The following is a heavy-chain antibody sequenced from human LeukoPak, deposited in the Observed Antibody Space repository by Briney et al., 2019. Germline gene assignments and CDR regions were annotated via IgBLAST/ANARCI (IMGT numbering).Heavy chain of an antibody. CDR3: AKGGRSYYGSGRPFDY. Sequence: PGGSLRLSCAASGFTFSSYAMSWLRQAPGKGLEWVSAICGSGGSTCYADSVKGRFTISRDNSKNTLYLQMNSLRAEDTAVYYCAKGGRSYYGSGRPFDYWGQGTLVTVSS. CDR1: GFTFSSYA. J-gene: IGHJ4*02. D-gene: IGHD3-10*01. CDR2: ICGSGGST. V-gene: IGHV3-23*01.